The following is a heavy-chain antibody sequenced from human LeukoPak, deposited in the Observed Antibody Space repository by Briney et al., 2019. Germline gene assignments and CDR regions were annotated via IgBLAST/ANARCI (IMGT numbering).Heavy chain of an antibody. V-gene: IGHV3-7*04. Sequence: GGSLRLSCAASGFSSSNYWMTWVCQAPGKGLEWVANIKPDGSAQYYVDSVKGRFTISRDNAKNSVYLQMNSLRAEDTAVYYCARDNGDACWGQGALVTVSS. CDR1: GFSSSNYW. J-gene: IGHJ4*02. D-gene: IGHD4-17*01. CDR3: ARDNGDAC. CDR2: IKPDGSAQ.